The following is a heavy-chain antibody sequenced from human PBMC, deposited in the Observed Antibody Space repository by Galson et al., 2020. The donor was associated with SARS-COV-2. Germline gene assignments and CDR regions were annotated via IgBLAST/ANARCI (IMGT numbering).Heavy chain of an antibody. CDR3: AKDTVEQLVLGLRGWGVEY. Sequence: GGSLRLSCAASGFTFSSYGMHWVRQAPGKGLEWVAVISYDGSNKYYVDSVKDRFTISRDNSKNTLYLQMNSLRAEDTAVYYCAKDTVEQLVLGLRGWGVEYWGQGTLVTVSS. CDR1: GFTFSSYG. J-gene: IGHJ4*02. CDR2: ISYDGSNK. D-gene: IGHD6-6*01. V-gene: IGHV3-30*18.